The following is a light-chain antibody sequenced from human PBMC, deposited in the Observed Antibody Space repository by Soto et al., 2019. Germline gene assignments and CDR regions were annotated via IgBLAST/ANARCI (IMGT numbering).Light chain of an antibody. J-gene: IGKJ5*01. V-gene: IGKV3D-20*02. Sequence: EIVLTQSPATLSLSPGERAALSCGASQSVGGNYLAWYQQKPGLAPRLLIYDASRRATGIPDRFSGSGSGTDFTLTISSLEPEDFAVYYCQQRSNWPKTFGQGTRLEI. CDR3: QQRSNWPKT. CDR1: QSVGGNY. CDR2: DAS.